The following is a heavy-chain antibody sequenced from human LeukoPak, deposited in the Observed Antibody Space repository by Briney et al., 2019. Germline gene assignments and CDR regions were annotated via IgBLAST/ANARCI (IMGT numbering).Heavy chain of an antibody. CDR3: ARSRILYRGFDY. CDR1: GFTFDDYA. D-gene: IGHD2-8*01. CDR2: ISWNSGSI. V-gene: IGHV3-9*01. J-gene: IGHJ4*02. Sequence: HAGGSLRLSCAASGFTFDDYAMHWVRQAPGKGLEWVSGISWNSGSIGYADSVKGRFTISRDNAKNSLYLQMNSLRAEDTALYYCARSRILYRGFDYWGQGTLVTVSS.